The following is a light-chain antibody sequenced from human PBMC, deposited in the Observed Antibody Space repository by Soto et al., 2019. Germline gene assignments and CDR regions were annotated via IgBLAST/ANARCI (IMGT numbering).Light chain of an antibody. V-gene: IGKV4-1*01. CDR1: QSVLYSSNNKNY. J-gene: IGKJ1*01. Sequence: DIVMTQSPDSLAVSLGESATINCKSSQSVLYSSNNKNYLAWYQQKPGQPPNLLIYWASTRESGVPDRFSGSVSGTDFTLTISRLQAEDVAVYYCQQYYRPWTFGQGTKVEIK. CDR3: QQYYRPWT. CDR2: WAS.